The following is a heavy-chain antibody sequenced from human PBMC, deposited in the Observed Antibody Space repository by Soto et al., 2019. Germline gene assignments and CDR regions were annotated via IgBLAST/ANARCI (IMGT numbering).Heavy chain of an antibody. V-gene: IGHV3-74*01. Sequence: EVQLVESGGGLVQPGGSLRLSCAASGLTFSSYWMHWVRQAPGKGLVWVSRINSDGSSTSYADSVKGRFTISRDNAKNTVYLQMNSRRAEDTAVYYCALSHTVTTGYWGQGTLVTVSS. J-gene: IGHJ4*02. CDR1: GLTFSSYW. D-gene: IGHD4-17*01. CDR2: INSDGSST. CDR3: ALSHTVTTGY.